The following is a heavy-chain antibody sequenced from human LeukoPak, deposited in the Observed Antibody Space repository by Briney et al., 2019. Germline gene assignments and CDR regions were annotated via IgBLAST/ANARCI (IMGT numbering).Heavy chain of an antibody. V-gene: IGHV3-20*04. CDR3: ARVGYCSSISCSRYYYYMDV. CDR2: INWNGGST. D-gene: IGHD2-2*03. J-gene: IGHJ6*03. Sequence: QPGGSLRLSCAASGFTFDDYGMSWVRQAPGKGLEWVSGINWNGGSTGYADSVKGRFTISRDNAKNSLYLQMNSLRAEDTALYYCARVGYCSSISCSRYYYYMDVWGKGTTVTVSS. CDR1: GFTFDDYG.